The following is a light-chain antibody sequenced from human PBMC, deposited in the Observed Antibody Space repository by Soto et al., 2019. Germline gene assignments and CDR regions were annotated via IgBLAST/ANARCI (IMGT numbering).Light chain of an antibody. CDR2: DAS. Sequence: EIVLTQSPATLSLSPGERATLSCRASQSVSSYLAWYQQKPGQAPRLLIYDASNTATGIPARFSGSGSGTDFTLTIIILEPEDFAVYYCQQRSNWPLTFGGGTKVEIK. CDR1: QSVSSY. V-gene: IGKV3-11*01. CDR3: QQRSNWPLT. J-gene: IGKJ4*01.